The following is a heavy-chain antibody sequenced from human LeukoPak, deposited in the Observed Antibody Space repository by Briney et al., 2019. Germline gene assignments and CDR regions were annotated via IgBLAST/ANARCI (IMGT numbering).Heavy chain of an antibody. CDR1: GGTFSSYA. Sequence: SVKVSCKASGGTFSSYAISWVRQAPGQGLEWMGRIIPILGIANYAQKFQGRVTITADKSTSTAYMELSSLRSEDTDVYYCARDPANYDPEFDYWGQGTLVTVSS. CDR3: ARDPANYDPEFDY. CDR2: IIPILGIA. J-gene: IGHJ4*02. V-gene: IGHV1-69*04. D-gene: IGHD3-22*01.